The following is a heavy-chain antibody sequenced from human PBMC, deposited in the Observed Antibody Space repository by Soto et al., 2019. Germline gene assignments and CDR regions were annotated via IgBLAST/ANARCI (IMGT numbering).Heavy chain of an antibody. V-gene: IGHV4-34*01. Sequence: SETPSLTCAVYGGSFSGYYWSWICQPPGKGLEWIGEINHSGSTNYNPSLKSRVTISVDTSKNQFSLKLSSVTAADTAVYYCARVLPTYYDFWSGYPNQYYFDYWGQGTLVTVSS. J-gene: IGHJ4*02. CDR3: ARVLPTYYDFWSGYPNQYYFDY. D-gene: IGHD3-3*01. CDR2: INHSGST. CDR1: GGSFSGYY.